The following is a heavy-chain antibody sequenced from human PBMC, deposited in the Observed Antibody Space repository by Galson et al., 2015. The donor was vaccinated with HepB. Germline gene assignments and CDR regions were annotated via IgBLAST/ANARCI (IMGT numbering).Heavy chain of an antibody. V-gene: IGHV1-18*04. CDR2: ISAYNGNT. CDR3: ARDRWELFYWYFDL. D-gene: IGHD1-26*01. J-gene: IGHJ2*01. Sequence: SVKVSCKASGYTFTSYYMHWVRQAPGQGLEWMGWISAYNGNTNYAQKLQGRVTMTTDTSTSTAYMELRSLRSDDTAVYYCARDRWELFYWYFDLWGRGTLVTVSS. CDR1: GYTFTSYY.